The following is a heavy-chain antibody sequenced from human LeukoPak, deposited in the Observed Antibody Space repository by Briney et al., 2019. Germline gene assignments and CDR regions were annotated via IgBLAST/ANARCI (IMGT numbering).Heavy chain of an antibody. CDR2: ISSSSSTI. CDR1: GFTFSSYS. Sequence: GGSLRLSCAASGFTFSSYSMNGVRQAPGKGLEWVSYISSSSSTIYYADSVKGRFTISRDNAKNSLYLQMNSLRAEDTAVYYCARVGRYGPGAPFDYWGQGTLVTVSS. CDR3: ARVGRYGPGAPFDY. J-gene: IGHJ4*02. D-gene: IGHD4-17*01. V-gene: IGHV3-48*01.